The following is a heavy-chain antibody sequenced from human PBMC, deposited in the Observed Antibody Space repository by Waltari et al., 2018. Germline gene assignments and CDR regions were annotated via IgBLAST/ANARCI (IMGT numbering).Heavy chain of an antibody. Sequence: EVQLVESGGGLVKPGGSLTLSCEASGSTFNSVSMTWVRQAPGKGLEWLSTIASGSDYIFYAVAVRGRFTISRDNARSTVNLRMNSLRTEDTAVYYCVKGGYIISDYWGQGIQVIVSS. CDR1: GSTFNSVS. CDR2: IASGSDYI. CDR3: VKGGYIISDY. J-gene: IGHJ4*02. D-gene: IGHD3-22*01. V-gene: IGHV3-21*02.